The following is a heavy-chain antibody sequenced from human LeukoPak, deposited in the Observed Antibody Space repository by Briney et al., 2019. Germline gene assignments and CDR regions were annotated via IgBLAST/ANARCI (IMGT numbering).Heavy chain of an antibody. Sequence: ASVKVSCEASGYTFTSYDINWVRQAPGQGLEWMGWMNPNSGNTGYAQKFQGRVTMTRNTSISTAYMELSSLRSEDTAVYYCARGRRSIPGWLLYLDDGMDVWGQGTTVTVSS. CDR2: MNPNSGNT. D-gene: IGHD2-2*02. V-gene: IGHV1-8*01. J-gene: IGHJ6*02. CDR3: ARGRRSIPGWLLYLDDGMDV. CDR1: GYTFTSYD.